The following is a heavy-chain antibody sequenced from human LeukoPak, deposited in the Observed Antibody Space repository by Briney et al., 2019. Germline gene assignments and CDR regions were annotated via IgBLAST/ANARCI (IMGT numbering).Heavy chain of an antibody. Sequence: SETLSLTCTVAGGSISSYYWSWIRQPPGKGLEWIGYIYYSGSTNYNPSLKSRVTISVDTSKNQFSLKLSSVTAADTAAYYCARHVAYETSGYYPYYYYGMDVWGQGTTVTVSS. V-gene: IGHV4-59*08. D-gene: IGHD3-22*01. CDR3: ARHVAYETSGYYPYYYYGMDV. J-gene: IGHJ6*02. CDR1: GGSISSYY. CDR2: IYYSGST.